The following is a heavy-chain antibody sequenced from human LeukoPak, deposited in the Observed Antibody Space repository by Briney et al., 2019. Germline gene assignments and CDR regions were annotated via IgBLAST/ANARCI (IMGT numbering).Heavy chain of an antibody. Sequence: ASVKVSCKASGGTFSSYAISWVRQAPGQGLEWMGGIIPIFGTANYAQKFQGRVTITADESTSTAYMELSSLRSEDTAAYYCAGGGSGSRDYYMDVWGKGTTVTVSS. CDR2: IIPIFGTA. V-gene: IGHV1-69*13. CDR1: GGTFSSYA. CDR3: AGGGSGSRDYYMDV. J-gene: IGHJ6*03. D-gene: IGHD3-10*01.